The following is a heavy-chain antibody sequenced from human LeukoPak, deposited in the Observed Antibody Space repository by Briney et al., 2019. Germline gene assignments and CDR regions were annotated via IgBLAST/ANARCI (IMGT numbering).Heavy chain of an antibody. V-gene: IGHV3-7*01. CDR1: GFTFSSYW. CDR2: IKEDGSEK. CDR3: ARDLLWFGEAGDSY. J-gene: IGHJ4*02. Sequence: GGSLRLSCAASGFTFSSYWMNWVRQAPGKGLEWVAHIKEDGSEKYYVDSVKGRFTISRDNAKNSLYLQMNSLRAEDTAVYYCARDLLWFGEAGDSYWGQGRLVTVSS. D-gene: IGHD3-10*01.